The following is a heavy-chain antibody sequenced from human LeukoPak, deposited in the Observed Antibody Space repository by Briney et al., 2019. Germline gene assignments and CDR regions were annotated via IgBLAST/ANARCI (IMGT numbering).Heavy chain of an antibody. Sequence: SETLSLTCTVSGGSISSGGYYWSWIRQPAGKGLEWIGHIYTSGSTNYNPSLKSRVTISVDTSKNQLTLKLTSVTAADTAVYYCARDGPYEATGSYFDAFDIWGQGTMVTVSS. CDR3: ARDGPYEATGSYFDAFDI. CDR1: GGSISSGGYY. CDR2: IYTSGST. V-gene: IGHV4-61*09. J-gene: IGHJ3*02. D-gene: IGHD1-26*01.